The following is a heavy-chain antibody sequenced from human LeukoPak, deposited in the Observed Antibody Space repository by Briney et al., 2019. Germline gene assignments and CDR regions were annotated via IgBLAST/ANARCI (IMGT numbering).Heavy chain of an antibody. Sequence: PSETLSLTCTVSGYSINTYYWSWIRQPPGKGLEWIGYISSSGATNSHPSLRSRGTISLDRSTNEFSLSLKSVTAADTTMYYCARGGPYNWLDPWGQGTLVTVSS. CDR3: ARGGPYNWLDP. J-gene: IGHJ5*02. V-gene: IGHV4-59*01. CDR1: GYSINTYY. CDR2: ISSSGAT.